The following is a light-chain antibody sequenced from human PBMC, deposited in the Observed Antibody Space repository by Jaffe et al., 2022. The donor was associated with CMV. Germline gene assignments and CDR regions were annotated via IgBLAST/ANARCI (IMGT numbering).Light chain of an antibody. V-gene: IGLV1-51*01. CDR2: DND. Sequence: QSVLTQPPSVSAAPGQKVTISCSGSNSNIGNNYVSWYQQFPGTAPKLLICDNDKRPSGIPDRFSGSKSGTSATLGITGLQTGDEADYYCGTWDSSLSAVVFGGGTKLTVL. CDR1: NSNIGNNY. CDR3: GTWDSSLSAVV. J-gene: IGLJ2*01.